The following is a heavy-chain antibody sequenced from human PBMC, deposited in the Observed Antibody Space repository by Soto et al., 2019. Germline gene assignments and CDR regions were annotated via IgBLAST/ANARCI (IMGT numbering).Heavy chain of an antibody. CDR2: VYYTGST. D-gene: IGHD3-10*01. Sequence: QVQLRESGPGLVKPSETLSLTCTVSGGSIITHYWSWIRQPPGKGLEWIGYVYYTGSTYYNPSLKSRATMSVDTSRNQLSLQLNSVTAADTAVYYCARESAGSGKNNGFDPWGQGTLVTVSS. CDR1: GGSIITHY. V-gene: IGHV4-59*11. J-gene: IGHJ5*02. CDR3: ARESAGSGKNNGFDP.